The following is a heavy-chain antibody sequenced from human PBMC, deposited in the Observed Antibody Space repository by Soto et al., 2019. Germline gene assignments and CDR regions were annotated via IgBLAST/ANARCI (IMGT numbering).Heavy chain of an antibody. D-gene: IGHD1-1*01. CDR2: IFYSGNT. Sequence: SETLSLTCTVSGGSISSDYWSWLRQSPGKGLEWIGYIFYSGNTKYNPSLESRVTISIDASKNQVSLNLRSVTAADTAVYYCAKQGGKYGVRTFDPWGQGTLVTVSS. CDR1: GGSISSDY. CDR3: AKQGGKYGVRTFDP. J-gene: IGHJ5*02. V-gene: IGHV4-59*08.